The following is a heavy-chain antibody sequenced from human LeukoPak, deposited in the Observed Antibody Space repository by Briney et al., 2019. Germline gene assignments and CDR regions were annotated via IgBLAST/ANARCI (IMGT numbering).Heavy chain of an antibody. V-gene: IGHV4-59*01. Sequence: SETLSLTCTVSGGSISSYYWSRIRQPPGKGLEWIGYIYYSGSTNYNPSLKSRVTISVDTSKSQFSLKLSSVTAADTAVYYCSSSGYSSGWFYWFDPWGQGTLVTVSS. J-gene: IGHJ5*02. D-gene: IGHD6-19*01. CDR1: GGSISSYY. CDR3: SSSGYSSGWFYWFDP. CDR2: IYYSGST.